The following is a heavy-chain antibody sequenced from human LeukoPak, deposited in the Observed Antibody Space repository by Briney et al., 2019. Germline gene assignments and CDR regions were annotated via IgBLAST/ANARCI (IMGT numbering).Heavy chain of an antibody. J-gene: IGHJ4*02. CDR1: GFTVSSNY. CDR3: ARASRRRFGSGSYSYFDY. D-gene: IGHD3-10*01. CDR2: IYSGGST. Sequence: PGGSLRLSCAASGFTVSSNYMSWVRQAPGKGLEWVSVIYSGGSTYYADSVKGQFTISRDNSKNTLYLQMNSLRAEDTAVYYCARASRRRFGSGSYSYFDYWGQGTLVTVSS. V-gene: IGHV3-53*01.